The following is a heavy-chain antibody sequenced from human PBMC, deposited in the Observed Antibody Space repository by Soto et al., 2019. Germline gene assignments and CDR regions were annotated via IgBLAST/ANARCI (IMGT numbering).Heavy chain of an antibody. D-gene: IGHD2-2*01. J-gene: IGHJ6*02. CDR3: ARGLNYHPIYGMDV. CDR2: INAGNGNT. V-gene: IGHV1-3*01. CDR1: GYAFPSYA. Sequence: KVDCKAVGYAFPSYAMHWVRKNPGQRLEWMGWINAGNGNTKYSQKFQGRVTITRDTSASTAYMELSSLRSEDTAVYFCARGLNYHPIYGMDVWGHGTTVPVSS.